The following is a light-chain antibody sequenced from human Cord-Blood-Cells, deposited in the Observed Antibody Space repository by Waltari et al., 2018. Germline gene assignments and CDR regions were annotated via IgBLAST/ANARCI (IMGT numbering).Light chain of an antibody. Sequence: EIVLTQSPATLSLSPGERATLPCRASQSVSSYLAWYQQKPGQAPRLLIYDASNRATGSPARFSGSGSGTDFTLTISSLEPEYFAVYYCQQRSNWPPPTFGQGTRLEI. CDR1: QSVSSY. V-gene: IGKV3-11*01. CDR2: DAS. J-gene: IGKJ5*01. CDR3: QQRSNWPPPT.